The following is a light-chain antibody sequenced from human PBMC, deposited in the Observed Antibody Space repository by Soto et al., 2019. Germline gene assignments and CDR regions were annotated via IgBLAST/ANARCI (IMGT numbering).Light chain of an antibody. Sequence: SQMPQSPSTLSGSVGDRVTITCRASQTISSWLAWYQQKPGKAPKLLIYKASTLKSGVPSRFSGSGSGTEFTLTISSLQPDDFATYYCQHYNSYSEALGQGTKVDIK. CDR3: QHYNSYSEA. J-gene: IGKJ1*01. CDR1: QTISSW. V-gene: IGKV1-5*03. CDR2: KAS.